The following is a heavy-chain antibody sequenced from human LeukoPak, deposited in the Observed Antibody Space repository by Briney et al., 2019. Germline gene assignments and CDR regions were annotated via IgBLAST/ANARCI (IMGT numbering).Heavy chain of an antibody. CDR3: AKDLGEMATHPGDY. D-gene: IGHD5-24*01. CDR2: IYGSGANT. Sequence: GGSLRLSCAASGFTFSKYAMTWVRHAPGKGLEWISAIYGSGANTYYADSVKGRFTISRDNSKNTVYLQMNSLRVEDTAVYYCAKDLGEMATHPGDYWGQGTLVTVSS. J-gene: IGHJ4*02. V-gene: IGHV3-23*01. CDR1: GFTFSKYA.